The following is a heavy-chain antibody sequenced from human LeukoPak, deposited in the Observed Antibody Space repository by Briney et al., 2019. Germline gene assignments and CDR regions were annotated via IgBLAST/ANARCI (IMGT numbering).Heavy chain of an antibody. CDR1: GGSFSGYY. CDR3: ARDLSLTGYYMGGALDY. V-gene: IGHV4-34*01. J-gene: IGHJ4*02. Sequence: SETLSLTCAVYGGSFSGYYWSWIRQPPGKGLEWIGEINHSGSTNYNPSLKSRVTISVDTSKNQFSLKLSSVTAADTAVYYCARDLSLTGYYMGGALDYWGQGTLVTVSS. CDR2: INHSGST. D-gene: IGHD3-9*01.